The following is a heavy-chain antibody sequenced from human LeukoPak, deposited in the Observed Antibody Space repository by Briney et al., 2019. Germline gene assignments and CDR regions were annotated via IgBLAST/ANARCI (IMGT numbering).Heavy chain of an antibody. CDR3: CRRRTPYDSSGYYPYYYYGMDV. D-gene: IGHD3-22*01. Sequence: GASVKVSCKASGGTFSSYAISWVRQAPGQGLEWMGRIIPILGIANYAQKFQGRVTITADKSTSTAYMELSSLRSEATAVDYCCRRRTPYDSSGYYPYYYYGMDVWGQGTTVTASS. CDR2: IIPILGIA. J-gene: IGHJ6*02. V-gene: IGHV1-69*04. CDR1: GGTFSSYA.